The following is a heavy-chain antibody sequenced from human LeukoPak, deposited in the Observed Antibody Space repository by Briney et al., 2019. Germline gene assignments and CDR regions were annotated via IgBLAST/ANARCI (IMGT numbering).Heavy chain of an antibody. J-gene: IGHJ4*02. Sequence: PSETLSLTCAVYGGSFSGYYWSWIRQPPGKGLEWIGEINHSGSTNYNPSLKSRVTISVDTSKNQFSLKLSSVTAADTAVYYCARAREQQLFRPWGQGTLVTVSS. CDR1: GGSFSGYY. V-gene: IGHV4-34*01. CDR2: INHSGST. D-gene: IGHD6-13*01. CDR3: ARAREQQLFRP.